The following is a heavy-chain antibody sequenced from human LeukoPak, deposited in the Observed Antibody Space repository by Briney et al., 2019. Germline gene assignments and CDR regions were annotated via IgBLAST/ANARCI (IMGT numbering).Heavy chain of an antibody. V-gene: IGHV3-74*01. CDR3: ARDIAAAGAYFDY. CDR2: INSGGSST. D-gene: IGHD6-13*01. J-gene: IGHJ4*02. Sequence: GGSLRLSCAASGFTFSSYWMHWVRQAPGKGLVWVSRINSGGSSTSYAYSVKGRFTISRDNAKTSLYLQMNSLRAEDTAVYYCARDIAAAGAYFDYWGQGTLVTVSS. CDR1: GFTFSSYW.